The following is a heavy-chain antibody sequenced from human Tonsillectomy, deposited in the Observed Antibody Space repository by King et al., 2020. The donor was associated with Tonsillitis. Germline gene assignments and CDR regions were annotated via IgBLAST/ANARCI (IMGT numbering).Heavy chain of an antibody. J-gene: IGHJ6*03. CDR2: IYYSGTT. V-gene: IGHV4-59*02. CDR1: GASVNNYY. Sequence: QLQESGPGLVKPSETLSLTCTVSGASVNNYYWGWVRQPPGKGLEWIGCIYYSGTTTSNPSLTSRVTISVDTSKNQFSLKLRSVTAADTAVYYCARDDLVPVTTTTYYYYMDVWGRGTAVTV. D-gene: IGHD1/OR15-1a*01. CDR3: ARDDLVPVTTTTYYYYMDV.